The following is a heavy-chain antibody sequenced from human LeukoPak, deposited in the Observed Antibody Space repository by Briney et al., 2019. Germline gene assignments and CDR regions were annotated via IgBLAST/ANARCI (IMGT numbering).Heavy chain of an antibody. D-gene: IGHD3-22*01. CDR3: AKRGVVIRVILVGFHKEAYYFDS. CDR2: ISGSGGST. V-gene: IGHV3-23*01. CDR1: GITLSNYG. Sequence: GGSLRLSCAVSGITLSNYGMSWVRQAPGKGLEWVAGISGSGGSTNYADSVKGRFTISRDNPKNALFLQMNSLRAEDTAVYFCAKRGVVIRVILVGFHKEAYYFDSWGQGALVTVSS. J-gene: IGHJ4*02.